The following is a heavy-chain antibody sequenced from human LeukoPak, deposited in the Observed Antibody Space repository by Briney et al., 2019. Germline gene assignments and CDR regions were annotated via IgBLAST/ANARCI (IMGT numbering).Heavy chain of an antibody. V-gene: IGHV4-34*01. CDR1: GGSFSGYY. CDR2: IYYSGST. Sequence: SETLSLTCAVYGGSFSGYYWSWIRQPPGKGLEWIGSIYYSGSTYYNPSLKSRVTISVDTSKNQFSLKLSSVTAADTAVYYCASDSRPDYWGQGTLVTVSS. D-gene: IGHD6-13*01. CDR3: ASDSRPDY. J-gene: IGHJ4*02.